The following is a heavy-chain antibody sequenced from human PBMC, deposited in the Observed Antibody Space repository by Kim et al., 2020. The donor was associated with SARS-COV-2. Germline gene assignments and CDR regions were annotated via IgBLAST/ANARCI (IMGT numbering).Heavy chain of an antibody. CDR3: VGRNNFRFGHTFDR. V-gene: IGHV3-9*01. Sequence: GGSLRLSCAGSGFTFGGYAMHWVRQGPGKGLEWVSGITWNSDTEDFADSVKGRFTISRDNSKSSLYLEMNSLRPEDTALYYCVGRNNFRFGHTFDRLGQG. CDR1: GFTFGGYA. D-gene: IGHD3-10*01. CDR2: ITWNSDTE. J-gene: IGHJ4*02.